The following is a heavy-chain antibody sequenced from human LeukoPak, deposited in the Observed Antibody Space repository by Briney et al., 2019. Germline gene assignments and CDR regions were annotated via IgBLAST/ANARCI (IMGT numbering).Heavy chain of an antibody. V-gene: IGHV3-30-3*01. CDR2: ISYDGSNK. CDR1: GFTFSSYA. Sequence: PGRSLRLSCAASGFTFSSYAMHWVRQAPGKGLEWVAVISYDGSNKYYADSVKGRFTISRDNSKNTLYLQMNSLRAEDTAVYYCARIVVVAAAGFDYWGQGTLVTVS. D-gene: IGHD2-15*01. J-gene: IGHJ4*02. CDR3: ARIVVVAAAGFDY.